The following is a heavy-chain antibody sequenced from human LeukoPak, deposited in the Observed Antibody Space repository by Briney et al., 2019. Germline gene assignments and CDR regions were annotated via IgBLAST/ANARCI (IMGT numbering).Heavy chain of an antibody. D-gene: IGHD3-10*01. CDR3: ASEVLLWFGEFDY. V-gene: IGHV3-23*01. CDR1: GFTFSSYA. CDR2: ISGGGGST. J-gene: IGHJ4*02. Sequence: GGSLRLSCAASGFTFSSYAMSWVRQAPGKGLEWASAISGGGGSTYYADSVKGRFTISRDNSKNTLYLQMNSLRAEDTAVYYCASEVLLWFGEFDYWGQGTLVTVSS.